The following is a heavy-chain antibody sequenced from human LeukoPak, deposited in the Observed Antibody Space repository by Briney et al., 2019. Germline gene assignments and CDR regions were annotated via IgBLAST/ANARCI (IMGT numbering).Heavy chain of an antibody. V-gene: IGHV1-18*01. J-gene: IGHJ4*02. CDR1: GGTFSSYA. Sequence: ASVKVSCKASGGTFSSYAISWVRQAPGQGLEWMGWISAYNCNTNYAQKLQGRVTMTTDTSTSTAYMELRSLRSDDTAVYYCARDLLGGIVVVPAAIAPVYWGQGTLVTVSS. D-gene: IGHD2-2*01. CDR3: ARDLLGGIVVVPAAIAPVY. CDR2: ISAYNCNT.